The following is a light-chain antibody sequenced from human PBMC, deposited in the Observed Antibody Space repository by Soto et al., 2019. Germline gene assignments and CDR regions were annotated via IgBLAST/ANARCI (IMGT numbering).Light chain of an antibody. CDR1: SSNIGSST. J-gene: IGLJ1*01. Sequence: QSALTQPPSASGTPGQRVTISCSGSSSNIGSSTVNWYQQLPGTAPKSLIYSNSQRPSGVPDRFSGSKSGTSASLAISGLQSEDEADYYCAAWDDTLTDYVFGTGTKLTV. CDR2: SNS. CDR3: AAWDDTLTDYV. V-gene: IGLV1-44*01.